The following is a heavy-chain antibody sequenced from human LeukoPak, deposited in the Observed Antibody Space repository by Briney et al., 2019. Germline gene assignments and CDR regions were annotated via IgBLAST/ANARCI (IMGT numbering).Heavy chain of an antibody. CDR2: ISGDGGST. J-gene: IGHJ4*02. V-gene: IGHV3-43*02. Sequence: GGSQRLSCAASGFTFDDYAMHWVRQAPGKGLEWVSLISGDGGSTYYADSVKGRFTISRDNSKNSLYLQMNSLRTEDTALYYCAKDLGSTMVRGVMGGDYWGQGTLVIVSS. CDR3: AKDLGSTMVRGVMGGDY. D-gene: IGHD3-10*01. CDR1: GFTFDDYA.